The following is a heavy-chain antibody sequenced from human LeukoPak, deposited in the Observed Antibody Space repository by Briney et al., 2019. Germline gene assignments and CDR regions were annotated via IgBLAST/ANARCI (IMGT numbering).Heavy chain of an antibody. Sequence: GGSLRPSCAVSGFTVSSSYMSWVRQAPGKGLEWVSLIYSGGSTYYAASVKGRFTISRDNSKHTLYLQMNSLRPEDTAVYYCAKGYNYAYEYWGQGTLVTVSS. V-gene: IGHV3-53*01. J-gene: IGHJ4*02. CDR3: AKGYNYAYEY. D-gene: IGHD5-18*01. CDR2: IYSGGST. CDR1: GFTVSSSY.